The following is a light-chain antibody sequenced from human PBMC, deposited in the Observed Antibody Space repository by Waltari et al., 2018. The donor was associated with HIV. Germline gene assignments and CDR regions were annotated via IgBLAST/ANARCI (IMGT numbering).Light chain of an antibody. V-gene: IGLV1-51*01. CDR1: SSTVGNNL. CDR3: GTWDDSLNVVV. CDR2: DNT. J-gene: IGLJ2*01. Sequence: SVLTHPPSVSAAPGQTVSISCSGFSSTVGNNLFSWYQEIPGTAPKLLISDNTKRPSGIPDRFSGSKSATSATLVITGLQTGDEADYFCGTWDDSLNVVVFGGGTKVTV.